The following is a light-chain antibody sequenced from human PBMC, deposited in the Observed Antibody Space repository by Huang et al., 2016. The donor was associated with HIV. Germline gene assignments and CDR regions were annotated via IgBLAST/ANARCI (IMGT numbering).Light chain of an antibody. Sequence: TQSPAILSVSPGERATLSCRASQSVSSNLAWYQQKLGQAPRLLIHGASTRATGIPARFSGSGSGAEFTLTISGLQSEDFAVYYCKQYDNWPPFTFGQGTKLEIK. V-gene: IGKV3-15*01. CDR2: GAS. CDR3: KQYDNWPPFT. J-gene: IGKJ2*01. CDR1: QSVSSN.